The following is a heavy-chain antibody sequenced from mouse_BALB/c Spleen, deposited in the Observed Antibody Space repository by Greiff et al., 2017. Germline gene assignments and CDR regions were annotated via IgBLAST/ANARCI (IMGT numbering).Heavy chain of an antibody. Sequence: VQLQQSGAELVKPGASVKLSCTASGFNIKDTYMHWVKQRPEQGLEWIGRIDPANGNTKYDPKFQGKATITADTSSNTAYLQLSSLTSEDTAVYYCAYYGSSYAMDYWGQGTSGTVSS. D-gene: IGHD1-1*01. CDR1: GFNIKDTY. CDR3: AYYGSSYAMDY. V-gene: IGHV14-3*02. CDR2: IDPANGNT. J-gene: IGHJ4*01.